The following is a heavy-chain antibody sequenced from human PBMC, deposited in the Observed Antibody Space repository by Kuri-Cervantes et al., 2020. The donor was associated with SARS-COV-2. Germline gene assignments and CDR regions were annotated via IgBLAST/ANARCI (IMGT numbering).Heavy chain of an antibody. Sequence: LRLSCTVSGGAISSGGYYWSWIRQHPGKGLEWIGYIYYTGNTYYNPSLKSRVTISVDTSKNQFSLKLSSVTAADTAVYYCARAVTGIEHTVVLIATYYYHYYMDVWGKGTTVTVSS. CDR2: IYYTGNT. CDR1: GGAISSGGYY. D-gene: IGHD2-21*01. V-gene: IGHV4-31*03. CDR3: ARAVTGIEHTVVLIATYYYHYYMDV. J-gene: IGHJ6*03.